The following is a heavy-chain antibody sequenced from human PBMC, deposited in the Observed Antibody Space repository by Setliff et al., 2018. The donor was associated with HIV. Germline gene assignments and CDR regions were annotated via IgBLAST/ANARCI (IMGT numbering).Heavy chain of an antibody. CDR1: GGSISSGSYY. Sequence: SETLSLTCTVSGGSISSGSYYWSWIRQPAGKGLEWIGHIYTSGSTNYNPSLKSRVTISVDTSKNQFSLKLSSVTAADTAVYYCARGSPEAFQDSGWYNWGQGTLVTVPS. D-gene: IGHD6-19*01. CDR3: ARGSPEAFQDSGWYN. CDR2: IYTSGST. V-gene: IGHV4-61*09. J-gene: IGHJ4*02.